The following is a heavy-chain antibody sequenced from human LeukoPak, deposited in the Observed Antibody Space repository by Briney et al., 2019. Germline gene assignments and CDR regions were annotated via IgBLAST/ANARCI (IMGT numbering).Heavy chain of an antibody. D-gene: IGHD3-16*01. J-gene: IGHJ4*02. CDR1: GYTFTGYN. V-gene: IGHV1-2*02. CDR2: IIPNSGAA. Sequence: GASVKVSCKASGYTFTGYNIHWVRQAPGQGLEWMGWIIPNSGAAGYAQKFQGRVTMTRDTSINTAYMELSRLRSDDTALYLCARTKIGDPFDYWGQGTLVTVSS. CDR3: ARTKIGDPFDY.